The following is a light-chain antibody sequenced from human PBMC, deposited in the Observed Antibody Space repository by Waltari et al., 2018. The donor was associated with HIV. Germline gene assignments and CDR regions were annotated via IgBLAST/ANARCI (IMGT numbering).Light chain of an antibody. CDR1: TGAVPSDHY. CDR3: FLFYCCARV. J-gene: IGLJ2*01. V-gene: IGLV7-46*01. Sequence: QAVVTPEPSLTVSPGGTVTLTCGPSTGAVPSDHYHYLFQQTPGQAPRTLFYYTSNKHSLTPARFSGSLLGCKAALTLSGAQLEDEAEYYCFLFYCCARVFGGGTKLTVL. CDR2: YTS.